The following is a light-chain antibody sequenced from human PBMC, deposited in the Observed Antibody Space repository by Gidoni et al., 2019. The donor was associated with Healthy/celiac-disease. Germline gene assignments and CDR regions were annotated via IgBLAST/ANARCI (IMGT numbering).Light chain of an antibody. CDR1: SSNIGAGYD. V-gene: IGLV1-40*01. Sequence: QSVLTQPPSVSGVPGQRVTISCTGASSNIGAGYDVHWYQQLPGSAPKLLIFGNNHRPSGVPDRFSSSKSGASASLAITGLQAEDGADYYCQSFDSGLSGPVVFGGGTKLTVL. CDR2: GNN. CDR3: QSFDSGLSGPVV. J-gene: IGLJ2*01.